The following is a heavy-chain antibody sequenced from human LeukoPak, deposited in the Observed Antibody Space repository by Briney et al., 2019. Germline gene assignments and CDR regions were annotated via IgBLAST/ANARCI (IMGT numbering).Heavy chain of an antibody. CDR2: IKEDGSEN. V-gene: IGHV3-7*05. D-gene: IGHD3-16*01. J-gene: IGHJ4*02. CDR1: GFTFGNYW. Sequence: PGGSLRLSCAASGFTFGNYWMSWVRQAPGKGLEWVANIKEDGSENHYVDSLKGRFTISRDNTKNSLYLEVNSLRAEDTAVYYCGRIAYGNYVWGQGALVTVSS. CDR3: GRIAYGNYV.